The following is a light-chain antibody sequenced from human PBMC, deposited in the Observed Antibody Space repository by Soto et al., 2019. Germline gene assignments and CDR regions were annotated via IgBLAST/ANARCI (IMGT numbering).Light chain of an antibody. V-gene: IGLV2-14*01. Sequence: QSALTQAASASGSPGQSITISCTGTSSDVGAYNHVSWYQQRPGKAPKVVIFEVNNRPSGVSSRFSGSKSGNTASLTISGLQTEDEADYYCASHTTSSTGVFGGGTKVTVL. J-gene: IGLJ3*02. CDR1: SSDVGAYNH. CDR2: EVN. CDR3: ASHTTSSTGV.